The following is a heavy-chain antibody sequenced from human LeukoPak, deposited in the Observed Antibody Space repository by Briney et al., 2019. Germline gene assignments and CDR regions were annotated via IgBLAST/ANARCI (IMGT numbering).Heavy chain of an antibody. J-gene: IGHJ4*02. Sequence: PGGSLRLSCAASGFTFSSYGMHWVRQAPGKGLEWVAFIRYDGSNKYYADSVKGRFTISRDNAKNSLYLQMNSLRAEDTAVYYCARRIAVAAIDYWGQGTLVTVSS. CDR1: GFTFSSYG. CDR3: ARRIAVAAIDY. V-gene: IGHV3-30*02. CDR2: IRYDGSNK. D-gene: IGHD6-19*01.